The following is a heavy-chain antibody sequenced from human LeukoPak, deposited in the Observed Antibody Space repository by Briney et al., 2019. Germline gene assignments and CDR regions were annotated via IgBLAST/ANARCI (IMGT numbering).Heavy chain of an antibody. CDR2: ISSSGSTT. Sequence: GGSLRLSCAASGFTFGDYFMTWIRQAPGKGLEYISYISSSGSTTHYADSVKGRFTISRDNSKNTLYLQMNSLRAEDTAVYYCAREAVSRAYFDWLLYGMDVWGQGTTVTVSS. D-gene: IGHD3-9*01. CDR1: GFTFGDYF. J-gene: IGHJ6*02. CDR3: AREAVSRAYFDWLLYGMDV. V-gene: IGHV3-11*04.